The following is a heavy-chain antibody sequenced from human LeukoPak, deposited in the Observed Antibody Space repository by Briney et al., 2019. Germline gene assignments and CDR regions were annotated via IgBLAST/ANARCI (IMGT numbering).Heavy chain of an antibody. CDR1: GFAFSDYY. Sequence: PGGSLRLSCAASGFAFSDYYMSWIRQAPGKGLEWVSYISSSGSTIYYADSVKGRFTISRDNAKNSLYLQMNSLRAEDTAVYYCARRSYGDYGWDYYYGMDVWGQGTTVTVSS. J-gene: IGHJ6*02. CDR3: ARRSYGDYGWDYYYGMDV. CDR2: ISSSGSTI. D-gene: IGHD4-17*01. V-gene: IGHV3-11*01.